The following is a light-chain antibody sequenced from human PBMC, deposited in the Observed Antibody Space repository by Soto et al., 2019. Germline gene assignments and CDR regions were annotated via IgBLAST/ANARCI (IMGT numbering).Light chain of an antibody. CDR2: GNS. CDR3: QSYDSSLSGCYV. Sequence: QSVLTQPPSVSGAPGQRVTISCTRSSSNIGAGYDVHWYQQLPGTAPKLLIYGNSNRPSGVPDRFSGSKSGTSASLAITGLQAEDEADYYCQSYDSSLSGCYVFGTGTKVTV. J-gene: IGLJ1*01. CDR1: SSNIGAGYD. V-gene: IGLV1-40*01.